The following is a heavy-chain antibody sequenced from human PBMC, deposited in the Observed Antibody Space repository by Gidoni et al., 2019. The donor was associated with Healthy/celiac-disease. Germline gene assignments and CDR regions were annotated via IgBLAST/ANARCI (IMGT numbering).Heavy chain of an antibody. CDR1: GFTFSSYA. J-gene: IGHJ4*02. Sequence: EVQLLASGGGLVQPGGSVRLSCAASGFTFSSYAMSWVRQAPGKGLKWVAAISGSGGSTYYADSVKGRFTISRDNSKNTLYLQMNSLRAEDTAVYYCAKVLDTAMETADYWGQGTLVTVSS. CDR2: ISGSGGST. CDR3: AKVLDTAMETADY. V-gene: IGHV3-23*01. D-gene: IGHD5-18*01.